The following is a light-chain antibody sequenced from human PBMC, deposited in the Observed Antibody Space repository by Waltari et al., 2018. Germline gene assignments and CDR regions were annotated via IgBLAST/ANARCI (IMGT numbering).Light chain of an antibody. V-gene: IGLV1-47*01. CDR2: RNN. CDR1: SSNIGSNY. CDR3: AAWDDSLSGRV. J-gene: IGLJ2*01. Sequence: QSVLTQPPSASGTPGQRVTISCSGSSSNIGSNYVYWYQQLPGTAPKPLTYRNNQRPSGVPGRFSGSKSGTSASLAISGLRSEDEADYYCAAWDDSLSGRVFGGGTKLTVL.